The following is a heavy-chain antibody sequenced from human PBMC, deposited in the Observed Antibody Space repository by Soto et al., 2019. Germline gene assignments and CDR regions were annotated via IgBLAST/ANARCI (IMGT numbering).Heavy chain of an antibody. J-gene: IGHJ4*02. CDR1: GGSISSYY. CDR3: ARGRLGARPFFDY. V-gene: IGHV4-59*01. Sequence: SETLSLTCTVSGGSISSYYWSWIRQPPGKGLEWIGYIYYSGSTNYNPSLKSRVTISVDTSKNQFSLKLSSVTAADTAVYYCARGRLGARPFFDYWGQGTLVTVSS. CDR2: IYYSGST. D-gene: IGHD6-6*01.